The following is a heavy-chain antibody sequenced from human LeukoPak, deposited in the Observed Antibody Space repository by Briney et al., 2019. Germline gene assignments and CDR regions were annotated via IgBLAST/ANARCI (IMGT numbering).Heavy chain of an antibody. Sequence: PGRSLRLSCAAPGFSFSSYGMDWVRQAPGKGLEWVAAIWYDGSHIYYTDSVRRRFTISRDNSKNTLYLQMNILRAEDTAVYYCARFETRGFDPWGQGTLVTVSS. J-gene: IGHJ5*02. CDR2: IWYDGSHI. D-gene: IGHD1-7*01. CDR1: GFSFSSYG. CDR3: ARFETRGFDP. V-gene: IGHV3-33*01.